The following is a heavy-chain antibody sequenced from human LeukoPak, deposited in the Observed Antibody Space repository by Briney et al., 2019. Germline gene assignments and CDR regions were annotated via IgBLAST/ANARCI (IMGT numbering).Heavy chain of an antibody. Sequence: GGSLRLSCAASGFTFSSYWMNWVRQAPGQGLEWVSGISSSGSASYYADSVKGRFTISRDNSRNTLYLQMNNLSADDTAVYYCTKARYSNAWDYSDYWGQGTLVTVSS. D-gene: IGHD6-19*01. CDR3: TKARYSNAWDYSDY. CDR1: GFTFSSYW. V-gene: IGHV3-23*01. J-gene: IGHJ4*02. CDR2: ISSSGSAS.